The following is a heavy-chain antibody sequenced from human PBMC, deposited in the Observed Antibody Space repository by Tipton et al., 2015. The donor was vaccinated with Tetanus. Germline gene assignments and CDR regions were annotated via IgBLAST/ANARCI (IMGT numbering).Heavy chain of an antibody. CDR1: GFSFSTYG. J-gene: IGHJ6*02. CDR2: IWYEGSNE. Sequence: SLRLSCAASGFSFSTYGMHWVRQAPGKALEWAAFIWYEGSNEFYAESVKGRFTISRDNSKNTLYLQLNSLRAEDTGVYYCARMEGRASGAHDVAQHYGVDVWGEGTPVVVSS. D-gene: IGHD1-1*01. V-gene: IGHV3-33*01. CDR3: ARMEGRASGAHDVAQHYGVDV.